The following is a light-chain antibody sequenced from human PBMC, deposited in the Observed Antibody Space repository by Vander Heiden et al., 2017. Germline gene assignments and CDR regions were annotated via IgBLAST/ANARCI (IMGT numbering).Light chain of an antibody. CDR1: QSVSSN. CDR2: GAS. J-gene: IGKJ1*01. CDR3: QQYNNWLPKT. V-gene: IGKV3-15*01. Sequence: ELVMTQSPATLSVSPGERATLSCRASQSVSSNLAWYQQKPGQAPRLLIYGASTRATGIPARFSGSGSGTEFTLTISSLQSEDFAVYYCQQYNNWLPKTFGQGTKVEIK.